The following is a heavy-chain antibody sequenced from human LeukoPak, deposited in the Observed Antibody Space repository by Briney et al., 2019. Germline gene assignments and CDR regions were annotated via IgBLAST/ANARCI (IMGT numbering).Heavy chain of an antibody. V-gene: IGHV3-48*02. CDR2: ISSSSTI. J-gene: IGHJ3*02. CDR1: GFTFSSYS. Sequence: PGGSLRLSCAASGFTFSSYSMNWVRHAPGKGLEEVSYISSSSTIYYADSVKGRFTISRDNAKNSLYLQMNSLTDEDTAVYYCARVRAVTTFRDAFDIWGQGTMVTVSS. CDR3: ARVRAVTTFRDAFDI. D-gene: IGHD4-17*01.